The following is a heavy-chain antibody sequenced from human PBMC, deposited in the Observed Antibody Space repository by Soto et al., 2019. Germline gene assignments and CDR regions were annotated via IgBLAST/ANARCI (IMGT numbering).Heavy chain of an antibody. CDR1: GFNFEEYG. Sequence: EVHLVESGGRMVRPEESLRLSCAASGFNFEEYGMTWVRQAPGKGLEWVAGSNWDGDDTGYADSVQGRFTISRDNAKKFLYLQMNSLRVEDTALYYCARGDIAVAVSSDYWGQGTLVTVSS. D-gene: IGHD6-19*01. J-gene: IGHJ4*02. CDR2: SNWDGDDT. V-gene: IGHV3-20*04. CDR3: ARGDIAVAVSSDY.